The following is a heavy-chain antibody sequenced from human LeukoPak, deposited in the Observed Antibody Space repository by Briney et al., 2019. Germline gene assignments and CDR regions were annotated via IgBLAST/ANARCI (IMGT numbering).Heavy chain of an antibody. CDR3: ARGLQLRYFDY. V-gene: IGHV3-64*01. CDR1: GFTFSSYA. Sequence: GGSLRLSCAASGFTFSSYAMHWVRQAPGKGLEYVSAISSNGGSTYYANSVKGRFTISRDNSKNTLYLQMGSLRAEDMAVYYCARGLQLRYFDYWGQGNLVTVSS. J-gene: IGHJ4*02. CDR2: ISSNGGST. D-gene: IGHD5-18*01.